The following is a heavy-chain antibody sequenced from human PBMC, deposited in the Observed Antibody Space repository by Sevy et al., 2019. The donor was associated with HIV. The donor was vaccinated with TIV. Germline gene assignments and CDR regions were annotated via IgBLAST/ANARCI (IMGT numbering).Heavy chain of an antibody. D-gene: IGHD5-12*01. J-gene: IGHJ6*02. CDR3: AKDEGRLQFGGMDV. CDR2: ISWDGGST. CDR1: GFTFDDYA. V-gene: IGHV3-43D*04. Sequence: GGSLRLSCAASGFTFDDYAMHWVRQAPGKGLEWVSLISWDGGSTYYADSVKGRFTISRDNSKNSLYLQMNSLRAEDTALYYCAKDEGRLQFGGMDVWGQGTTVIVSS.